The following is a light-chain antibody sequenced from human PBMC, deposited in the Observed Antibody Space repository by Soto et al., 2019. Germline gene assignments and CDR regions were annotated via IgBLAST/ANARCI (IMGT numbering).Light chain of an antibody. CDR3: QHYKNGLPPVT. Sequence: DIVLTQSPVTVSVSPGERATLSCRASQSVSTNLAWYQHKLGQAPRLLLYGASTRVTGIAARFSGSGSGTDFSLTINYLKAEDFGTYYCQHYKNGLPPVTFGGGTKVEI. J-gene: IGKJ4*01. V-gene: IGKV3-15*01. CDR1: QSVSTN. CDR2: GAS.